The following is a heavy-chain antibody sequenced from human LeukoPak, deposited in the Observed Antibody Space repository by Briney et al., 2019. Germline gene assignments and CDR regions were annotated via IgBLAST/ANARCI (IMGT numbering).Heavy chain of an antibody. D-gene: IGHD2-2*01. J-gene: IGHJ6*02. CDR2: ISAYNGNT. Sequence: GASVKVSCKASGYTFTSYGISWVRQAPGQGLEWMGWISAYNGNTNYAQKLQGRVTMTTDTSTSTAYMELRSLRAEDTAVYYCAKDSGQLYYYYGMDVWGQGTTVTVSS. V-gene: IGHV1-18*01. CDR1: GYTFTSYG. CDR3: AKDSGQLYYYYGMDV.